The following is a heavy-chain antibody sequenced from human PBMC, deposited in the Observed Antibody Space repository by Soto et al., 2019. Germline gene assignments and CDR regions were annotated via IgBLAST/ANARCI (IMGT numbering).Heavy chain of an antibody. D-gene: IGHD3-22*01. V-gene: IGHV1-69*06. CDR1: GGTFSSYA. Sequence: SVKVSCKASGGTFSSYAISWVRQAPGQGLEWMGGVIPIFGTANYAQKFQGRVTITADKSTSTAYMELSSLRSEDTAVYYCASRLGYYDTAFDYWGQGTLVTVSS. CDR2: VIPIFGTA. CDR3: ASRLGYYDTAFDY. J-gene: IGHJ4*02.